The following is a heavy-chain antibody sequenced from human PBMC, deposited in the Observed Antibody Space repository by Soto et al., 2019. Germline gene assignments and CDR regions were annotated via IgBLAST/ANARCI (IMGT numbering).Heavy chain of an antibody. V-gene: IGHV3-23*01. J-gene: IGHJ6*03. CDR3: AKSTVVRTQDWYYYYYMDV. Sequence: EVQLLESGGGLVQPGGSLRLSCAASGFTFSSYAMSWVRQAPGKGLEWVSVISGSGGSTYYADSVKGRFTISRDNSKNTLYLQMNSLRAEDTAVYYCAKSTVVRTQDWYYYYYMDVLGKGTTVTVSS. D-gene: IGHD3-10*01. CDR1: GFTFSSYA. CDR2: ISGSGGST.